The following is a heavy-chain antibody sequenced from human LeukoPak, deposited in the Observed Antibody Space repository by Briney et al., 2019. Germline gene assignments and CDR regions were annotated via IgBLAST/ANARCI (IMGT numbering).Heavy chain of an antibody. D-gene: IGHD3-3*01. CDR3: ARGITTFYYKDA. CDR2: IIPIFGTA. Sequence: SVKVSCKASGGTFSSYAISWVRQAPGQGLEWMGGIIPIFGTANYAQKFQGRVTITTDESTSTAYMELSSLRSEDTAVYYCARGITTFYYKDAWGKGTTVTVSS. J-gene: IGHJ6*03. V-gene: IGHV1-69*05. CDR1: GGTFSSYA.